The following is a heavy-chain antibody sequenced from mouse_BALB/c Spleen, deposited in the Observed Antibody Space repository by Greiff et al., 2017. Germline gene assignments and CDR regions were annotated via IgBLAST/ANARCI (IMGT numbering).Heavy chain of an antibody. CDR1: GYSITSDYA. J-gene: IGHJ3*01. CDR3: ARWGYYYGSSYLFAY. Sequence: EVKLVESGPGLVKPSQSLSLTCTVTGYSITSDYAWNWIRQFPGNKLEWMGYISYSGSTSYNPSLKSRISITRDTSKNQFFLQLNSVTTEDTATYYCARWGYYYGSSYLFAYWGQGTLVTVSA. V-gene: IGHV3-2*02. D-gene: IGHD1-1*01. CDR2: ISYSGST.